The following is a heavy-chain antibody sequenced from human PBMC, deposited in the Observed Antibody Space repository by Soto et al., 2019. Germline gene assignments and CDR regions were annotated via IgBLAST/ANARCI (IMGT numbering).Heavy chain of an antibody. J-gene: IGHJ6*03. D-gene: IGHD6-6*01. CDR2: ISAYNGNT. CDR3: AREGSIAARTYYYYYMDV. Sequence: ASVKVSCKASGYTFTSYGISWVRQAPGQGLEWMGWISAYNGNTNYAQKLQGRVTMTTDTSTSTAYMELRSLRSDDTAVYYCAREGSIAARTYYYYYMDVWGKGTTVTVSS. V-gene: IGHV1-18*01. CDR1: GYTFTSYG.